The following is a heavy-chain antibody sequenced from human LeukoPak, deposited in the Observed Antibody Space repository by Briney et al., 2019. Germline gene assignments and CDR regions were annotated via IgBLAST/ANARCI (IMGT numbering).Heavy chain of an antibody. CDR2: ISSNGGST. D-gene: IGHD3-22*01. J-gene: IGHJ5*02. V-gene: IGHV3-64*04. Sequence: PGGSLRLSCAASGFTFTSYAMHWVRQAPGKGLEYVSAISSNGGSTYYADSVKGRFTISRDNSKNTLYLQMNSLRAEDTAVYYCAKGLKDYYDSSGYLNWFDPWGQGTLVTVSS. CDR1: GFTFTSYA. CDR3: AKGLKDYYDSSGYLNWFDP.